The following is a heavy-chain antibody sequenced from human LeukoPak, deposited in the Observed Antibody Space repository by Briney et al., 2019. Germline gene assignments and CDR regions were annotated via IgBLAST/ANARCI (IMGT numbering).Heavy chain of an antibody. CDR1: GFTFSSSA. CDR3: AKDIPDYGDTNYYYYYGMDV. CDR2: ISGSGGSA. D-gene: IGHD4-17*01. Sequence: GGSLRLSCAASGFTFSSSAMSWVRQVPGKGLEWVSAISGSGGSAYYADSVKGRFTISRDNSKNTLYLQMNSLRAEDTAVYYCAKDIPDYGDTNYYYYYGMDVWGQGTTVTVSS. V-gene: IGHV3-23*01. J-gene: IGHJ6*02.